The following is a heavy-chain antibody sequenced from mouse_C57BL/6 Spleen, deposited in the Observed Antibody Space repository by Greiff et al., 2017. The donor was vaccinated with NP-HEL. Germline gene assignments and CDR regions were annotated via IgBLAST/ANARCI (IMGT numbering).Heavy chain of an antibody. D-gene: IGHD2-4*01. V-gene: IGHV1-69*01. CDR3: ARRGGLRRGSPFAY. CDR1: GYTFTSYW. J-gene: IGHJ3*01. Sequence: VHLVESGAELVMPGASVKLSCKASGYTFTSYWMHWVKQRPGQGLEWIGEIDPSDSYTNYNQKFKGKSTLTVDKSSSTAYMQLSSLTSEDSAVYYCARRGGLRRGSPFAYWGQGTLVTVSA. CDR2: IDPSDSYT.